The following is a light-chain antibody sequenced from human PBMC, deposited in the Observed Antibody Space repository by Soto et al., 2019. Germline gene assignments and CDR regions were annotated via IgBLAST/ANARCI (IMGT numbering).Light chain of an antibody. CDR1: QDIRF. CDR3: LQHNTYPYT. CDR2: ATS. Sequence: DIQMTQSPFSLSASVGDRVTITCRASQDIRFLGWFQQKPGEAPKRLIYATSNLEGGVPSRFSGSGSGTEFTLTISCLQPEDFATYFCLQHNTYPYTFGQGPKVDIK. J-gene: IGKJ2*01. V-gene: IGKV1-17*01.